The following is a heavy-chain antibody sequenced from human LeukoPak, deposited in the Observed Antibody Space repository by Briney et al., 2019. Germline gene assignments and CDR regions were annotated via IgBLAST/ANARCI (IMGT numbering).Heavy chain of an antibody. CDR3: AREDFSIAVAGTTGAFDY. D-gene: IGHD6-19*01. CDR2: ISVDNGHT. Sequence: GASVKVSCKASGYTFTTYGIIWVRQAPGQGLEWIGWISVDNGHTNYAQQFQGRVTMTRDTSISTAYMELSRLRSDDTAVYYCAREDFSIAVAGTTGAFDYWGQGTLVTVSS. J-gene: IGHJ4*02. CDR1: GYTFTTYG. V-gene: IGHV1-18*01.